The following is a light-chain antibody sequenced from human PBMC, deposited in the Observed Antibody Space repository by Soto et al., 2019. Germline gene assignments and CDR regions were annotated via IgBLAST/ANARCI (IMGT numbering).Light chain of an antibody. J-gene: IGKJ2*03. V-gene: IGKV3-11*01. CDR1: QSVISY. CDR3: QQRSNGPTWS. Sequence: EIVLTQSPATLSLSPGERATLSCRASQSVISYLAWYQQKPGQAPRLLIYDASNRATGIPARFSGSWSGTDFTLTISSLEPEDFGVYYCQQRSNGPTWSFGQGTKLEIK. CDR2: DAS.